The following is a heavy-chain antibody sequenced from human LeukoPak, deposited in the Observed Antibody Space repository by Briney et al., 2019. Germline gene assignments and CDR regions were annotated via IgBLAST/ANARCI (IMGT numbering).Heavy chain of an antibody. CDR2: IYYSGST. CDR3: ARTYYYDSSGYYYFDY. D-gene: IGHD3-22*01. J-gene: IGHJ4*02. Sequence: SETLSLTCTVSGGSISSSSYYWGWIRQPPGKGLEWIGSIYYSGSTYYNPSLKSRVTISVDTSKNQFSLKLSSVTAADTAVYYCARTYYYDSSGYYYFDYWGQGTLVTVSS. CDR1: GGSISSSSYY. V-gene: IGHV4-39*01.